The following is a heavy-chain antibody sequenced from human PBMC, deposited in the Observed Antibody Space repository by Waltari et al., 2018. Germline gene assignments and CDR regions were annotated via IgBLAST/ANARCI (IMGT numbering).Heavy chain of an antibody. J-gene: IGHJ4*02. Sequence: EGQLVESGGGLVQPGRSLRLSCKGSVFTFGAYDLGWVRQAPGKGLEWVAFIRSKPYGETTEYAASVRGRFTISRDDSENFAYLEMNSLKSEDTALYYCTSGRWLANFDDWGQGALVTVSS. CDR2: IRSKPYGETT. D-gene: IGHD6-19*01. V-gene: IGHV3-49*04. CDR3: TSGRWLANFDD. CDR1: VFTFGAYD.